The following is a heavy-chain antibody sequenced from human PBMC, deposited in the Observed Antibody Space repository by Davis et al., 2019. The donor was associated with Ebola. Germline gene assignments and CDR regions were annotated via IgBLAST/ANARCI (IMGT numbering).Heavy chain of an antibody. J-gene: IGHJ4*02. V-gene: IGHV3-7*03. CDR1: GFPFTDYW. CDR2: IKKDGSEK. D-gene: IGHD6-13*01. Sequence: GGSLRLSCAASGFPFTDYWMSWVRQLPGKGLEWVANIKKDGSEKYYVGSVKGRFTISRDKSKKTLYLQMNSLRAEDTAVYYCTTDPINSSWLGGYFDYWGQGTLVTVSS. CDR3: TTDPINSSWLGGYFDY.